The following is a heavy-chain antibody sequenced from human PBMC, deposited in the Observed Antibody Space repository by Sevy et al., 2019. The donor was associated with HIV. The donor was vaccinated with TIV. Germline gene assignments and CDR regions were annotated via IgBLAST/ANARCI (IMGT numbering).Heavy chain of an antibody. CDR2: ISYDGSNK. Sequence: GSLRLSCAASGFTFSSYGMHWVRQAPGKGLEWVAVISYDGSNKYYADSVKGRFTISRDNSKNTLYLQMNSLRAEDTAVYYCAKGGLVEMATISAYWGQGTLVTVSS. CDR3: AKGGLVEMATISAY. CDR1: GFTFSSYG. V-gene: IGHV3-30*18. J-gene: IGHJ4*02. D-gene: IGHD5-12*01.